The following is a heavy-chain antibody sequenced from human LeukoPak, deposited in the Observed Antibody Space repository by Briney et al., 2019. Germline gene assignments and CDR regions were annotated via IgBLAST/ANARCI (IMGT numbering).Heavy chain of an antibody. CDR3: GRDWKLDY. D-gene: IGHD1-1*01. Sequence: GGSLRLSCAASGFTFSSYAMSWVRQAPGKGLEWVSAIGDTNGDTKYADSVKGRFTISRDNSRNTLYLHLNSLRVEDTAIYYCGRDWKLDYWGQGTLVTVSS. V-gene: IGHV3-23*01. CDR2: IGDTNGDT. J-gene: IGHJ4*02. CDR1: GFTFSSYA.